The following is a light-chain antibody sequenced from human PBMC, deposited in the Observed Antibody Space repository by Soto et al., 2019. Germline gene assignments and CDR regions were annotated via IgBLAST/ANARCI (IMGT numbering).Light chain of an antibody. Sequence: DLLITQSPLSLPVTPGEPASISCRSSQSLLHRSGYNYLTWYLQKPGQSPQLLIYLGSSRASGVPDRFSGSGSGTDFTLKISRVEAEDVGVYYCMQALQTPLTFGGGTKVDIK. J-gene: IGKJ4*01. CDR2: LGS. CDR1: QSLLHRSGYNY. V-gene: IGKV2-28*01. CDR3: MQALQTPLT.